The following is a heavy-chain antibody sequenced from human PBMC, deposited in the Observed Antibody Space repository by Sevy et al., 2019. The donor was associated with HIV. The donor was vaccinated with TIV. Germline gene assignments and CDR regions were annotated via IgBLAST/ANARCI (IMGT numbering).Heavy chain of an antibody. Sequence: GGSLRLSCAASGFMISTYGMHWVRQAPGRGLEWVAVIWYDGGNINYGDSVKGRFIISRDNSKNTVFLDMNSLRAEDSAVYYCARDDRVAGGLGGYFNYGMDVWGQGTTVTVSS. CDR2: IWYDGGNI. V-gene: IGHV3-33*01. CDR1: GFMISTYG. D-gene: IGHD1-26*01. J-gene: IGHJ6*02. CDR3: ARDDRVAGGLGGYFNYGMDV.